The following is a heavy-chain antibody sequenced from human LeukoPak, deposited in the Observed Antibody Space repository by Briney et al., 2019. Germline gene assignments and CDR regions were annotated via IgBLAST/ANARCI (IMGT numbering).Heavy chain of an antibody. CDR3: ARQHSGSYSDAFDI. Sequence: PSDTLSLTCTVSGGSISSGDYYWRWIRQPPGKPLEWFGYIYYSGSTYYNPSLKSRVTISVDTSKNQFSLKLSSVTAADTAVYYCARQHSGSYSDAFDIWGQGTMVTVSS. V-gene: IGHV4-30-4*02. CDR2: IYYSGST. CDR1: GGSISSGDYY. J-gene: IGHJ3*02. D-gene: IGHD1-26*01.